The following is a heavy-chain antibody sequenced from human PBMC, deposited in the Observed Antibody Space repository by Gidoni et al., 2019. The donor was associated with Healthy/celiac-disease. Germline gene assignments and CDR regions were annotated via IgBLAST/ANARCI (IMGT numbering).Heavy chain of an antibody. Sequence: EVQLLVSGGGLVHTGGSLRLSCPASGFTFTSYALRWVRQAPGKGLEWVSAISGSGGSTYYADSVKGRFTISRDNSKNTLYLQMNSLRAEDTAVYYCANPGLYDDYDYVWGSYPRFDYWGQGTLVTVSS. CDR2: ISGSGGST. CDR3: ANPGLYDDYDYVWGSYPRFDY. V-gene: IGHV3-23*01. CDR1: GFTFTSYA. D-gene: IGHD3-16*02. J-gene: IGHJ4*02.